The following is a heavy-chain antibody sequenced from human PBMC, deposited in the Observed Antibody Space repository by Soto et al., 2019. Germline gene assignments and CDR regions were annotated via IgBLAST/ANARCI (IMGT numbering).Heavy chain of an antibody. CDR1: GFTFASYV. V-gene: IGHV3-23*01. Sequence: GGSLRLSCAGSGFTFASYVMTWVRQAPGKGLEWVSSISATGGSTYYAGSVKGRFTISRDNSRNTLYLQMNSLRAEDTAVYYCARGDSSSSGGYYYYYGMDVWGQGTTVTVSS. CDR2: ISATGGST. CDR3: ARGDSSSSGGYYYYYGMDV. D-gene: IGHD6-6*01. J-gene: IGHJ6*02.